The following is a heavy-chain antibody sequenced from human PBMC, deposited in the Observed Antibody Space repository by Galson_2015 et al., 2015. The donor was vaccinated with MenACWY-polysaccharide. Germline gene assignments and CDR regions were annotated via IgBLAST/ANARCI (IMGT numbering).Heavy chain of an antibody. CDR2: IIPFATME. Sequence: QSGAEVKKPGSSVKASCTASGDIFSSYALTWVRQAPGQGLEWMGRIIPFATMENYAQKFQGRVTISADTSANTVYMQLSSLRSDDTAVYFCARVDCSGGHCYFAYWGQGTLVTVSS. CDR1: GDIFSSYA. V-gene: IGHV1-69*04. J-gene: IGHJ4*02. D-gene: IGHD2-15*01. CDR3: ARVDCSGGHCYFAY.